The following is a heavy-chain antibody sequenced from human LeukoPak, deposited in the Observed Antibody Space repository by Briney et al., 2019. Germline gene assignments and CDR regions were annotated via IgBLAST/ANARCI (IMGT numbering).Heavy chain of an antibody. CDR2: IYSGGST. J-gene: IGHJ6*02. Sequence: GGSLRLSCAASGFTVSSNYMSWVRQAPGKGLEWVSVIYSGGSTYYADSVKGRFTISRDNSKKTLYLQMNSLRAEDTAVYYCARDYSSGRYPYYYYGMDVWGQGTTVTVSS. CDR3: ARDYSSGRYPYYYYGMDV. CDR1: GFTVSSNY. D-gene: IGHD6-19*01. V-gene: IGHV3-66*01.